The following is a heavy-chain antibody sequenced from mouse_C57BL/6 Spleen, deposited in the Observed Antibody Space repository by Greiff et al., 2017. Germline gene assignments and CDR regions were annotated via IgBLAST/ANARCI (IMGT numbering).Heavy chain of an antibody. CDR3: ARHYYGSSYWYFEV. D-gene: IGHD1-1*01. CDR2: IWSDGST. CDR1: GFSLTSYG. J-gene: IGHJ1*03. V-gene: IGHV2-6-1*01. Sequence: QVQLKESGPGLVAPSQSLSITCTVSGFSLTSYGVHWVRQPPGKGLEWLVVIWSDGSTTYNSAHKSRLSISKDNSKSQVFLKMNSLQTDDTAMYYGARHYYGSSYWYFEVWGTGTTVTVSS.